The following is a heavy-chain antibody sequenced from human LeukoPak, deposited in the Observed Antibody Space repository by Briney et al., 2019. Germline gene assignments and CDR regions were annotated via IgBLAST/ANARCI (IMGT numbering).Heavy chain of an antibody. D-gene: IGHD1-7*01. J-gene: IGHJ5*02. CDR1: GYTFTSYD. CDR3: ARGFLTWNYRTSWFDP. CDR2: MNPNSGNT. Sequence: ASVKVSCKASGYTFTSYDINWVRQATGQGLEWMGWMNPNSGNTGYAQKFQGRVTMTRNTSISTAYMELSSLRSEDTAVYYCARGFLTWNYRTSWFDPWGQGTLVTVSS. V-gene: IGHV1-8*01.